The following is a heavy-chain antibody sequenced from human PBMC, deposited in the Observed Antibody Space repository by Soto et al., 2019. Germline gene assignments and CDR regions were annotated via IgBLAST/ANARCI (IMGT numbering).Heavy chain of an antibody. V-gene: IGHV3-23*01. J-gene: IGHJ4*02. D-gene: IGHD1-20*01. CDR2: VSGSGGST. Sequence: EVQLLESGGGLVQPGGSLRLSCAASGFTFSSYAMSWVRQAPGKGLEWISAVSGSGGSTYYADSVKGRFTISRDNSKDTLYLKMNNLRAEDTAVYYCAKPPDYNWNDYWGQGTLVTVSS. CDR3: AKPPDYNWNDY. CDR1: GFTFSSYA.